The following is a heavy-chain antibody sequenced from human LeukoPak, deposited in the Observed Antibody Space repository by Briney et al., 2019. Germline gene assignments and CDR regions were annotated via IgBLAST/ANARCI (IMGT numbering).Heavy chain of an antibody. CDR3: AREVVSIPSYFDS. CDR2: ISYDGSNK. D-gene: IGHD2-15*01. Sequence: GGSLRLSCAASGFTFSSYAMSWVRQAPGKGLEWVAVISYDGSNKYYADSVKGRFTISRDNSKNTLYLLMNSLIPEDTAVYYCAREVVSIPSYFDSWGRGTLVTVSS. CDR1: GFTFSSYA. V-gene: IGHV3-30*03. J-gene: IGHJ4*02.